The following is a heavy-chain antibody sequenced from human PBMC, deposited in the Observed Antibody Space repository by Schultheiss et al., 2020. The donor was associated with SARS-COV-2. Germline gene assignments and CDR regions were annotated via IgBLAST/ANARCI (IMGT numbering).Heavy chain of an antibody. CDR3: ARVNLGYCSGGSCYYFDY. CDR1: GGTFSRYA. CDR2: IIPIFGTT. V-gene: IGHV1-69*05. D-gene: IGHD2-15*01. J-gene: IGHJ4*02. Sequence: SVKVSCKASGGTFSRYAISWVRQAPGQGLEWMGGIIPIFGTTNYAQKFQGRFTMTTDTSTSTAYMELRSLRSEDTAVYYCARVNLGYCSGGSCYYFDYWGQGTLVTVSS.